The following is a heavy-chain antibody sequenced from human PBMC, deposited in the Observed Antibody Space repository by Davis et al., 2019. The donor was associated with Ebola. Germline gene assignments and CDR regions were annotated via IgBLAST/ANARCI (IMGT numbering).Heavy chain of an antibody. Sequence: PGGSLRLSCAGSGFAFGDYAMHWVRQAPGKGLEWVAGISWNSDSIVYADSVKGRFTISRDNAKNSLYLQMNSLRAEDTAVYYCARSRWLQLGFVDYWGQGTLVTVSS. J-gene: IGHJ4*02. CDR1: GFAFGDYA. V-gene: IGHV3-9*01. CDR2: ISWNSDSI. D-gene: IGHD5-24*01. CDR3: ARSRWLQLGFVDY.